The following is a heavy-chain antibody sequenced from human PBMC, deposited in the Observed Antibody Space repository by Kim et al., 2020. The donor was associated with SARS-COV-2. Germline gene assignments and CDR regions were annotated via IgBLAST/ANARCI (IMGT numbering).Heavy chain of an antibody. D-gene: IGHD3-10*01. CDR2: IIPIFGTA. CDR1: GGTFSSYA. J-gene: IGHJ6*02. V-gene: IGHV1-69*13. CDR3: ARDPWFGDPNYYYYGMDV. Sequence: SVKVSCKASGGTFSSYAISWVRQAPGQGLEWMGGIIPIFGTANYAQKFQGRVTITADESTSTAYMELSSLRSEDTAVYYYARDPWFGDPNYYYYGMDVWGQGTTVTVSS.